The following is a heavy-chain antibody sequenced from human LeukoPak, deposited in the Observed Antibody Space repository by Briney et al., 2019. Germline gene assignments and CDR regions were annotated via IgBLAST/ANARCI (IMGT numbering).Heavy chain of an antibody. J-gene: IGHJ6*02. CDR2: VSGSSERT. Sequence: PGGSLRLSCAASGFTFRNYGMSWVRQAPGEGLEWVSTVSGSSERTYYGDSVKGRFTISRDNSKDTLYLLLNSLRAEDTAVYYCAKDAPIAHDGMDVWGQGTTVIVSS. CDR3: AKDAPIAHDGMDV. V-gene: IGHV3-23*01. CDR1: GFTFRNYG.